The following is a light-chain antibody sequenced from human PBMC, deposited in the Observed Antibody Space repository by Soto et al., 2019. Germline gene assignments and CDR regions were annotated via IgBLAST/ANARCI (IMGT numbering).Light chain of an antibody. J-gene: IGKJ3*01. Sequence: DIQMTQSPSTLSASVGDRVTITCRASQSISTWLAWYQRKPGKAPKLLIYDASSLETGVPSRFSGSGSGTEFTLTINSLQPDDFAIYYCQQYKSDPLFTFGPGTKVDI. CDR1: QSISTW. CDR2: DAS. CDR3: QQYKSDPLFT. V-gene: IGKV1-5*01.